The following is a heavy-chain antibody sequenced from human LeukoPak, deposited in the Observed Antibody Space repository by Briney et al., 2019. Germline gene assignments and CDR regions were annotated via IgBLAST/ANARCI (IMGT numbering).Heavy chain of an antibody. J-gene: IGHJ4*02. CDR1: GGSISSCY. Sequence: SETLSLTCTVSGGSISSCYWSWIRQPPGKGLEWIGYIYYSGTTNYNPSLKSRVTILVDTSKNQFSLNLSSVTDADTAVYYCARRGIAAAGYDYWGQGTLVTVSS. CDR2: IYYSGTT. CDR3: ARRGIAAAGYDY. V-gene: IGHV4-59*08. D-gene: IGHD6-13*01.